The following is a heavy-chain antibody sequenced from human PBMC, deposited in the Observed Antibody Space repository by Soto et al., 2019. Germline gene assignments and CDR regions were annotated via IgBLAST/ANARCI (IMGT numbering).Heavy chain of an antibody. D-gene: IGHD3-22*01. J-gene: IGHJ4*02. Sequence: GGSLRLSCAASGFTFSSYWMSWVRQAPGKGLEWVANIKQDGSEKYYVDSVKGRFTISRDNAKNSLYLQMNSLRAEDTAVYYCARTGMRYSDSSGYSGYFDYWGQGTLVTVSS. CDR1: GFTFSSYW. CDR2: IKQDGSEK. CDR3: ARTGMRYSDSSGYSGYFDY. V-gene: IGHV3-7*01.